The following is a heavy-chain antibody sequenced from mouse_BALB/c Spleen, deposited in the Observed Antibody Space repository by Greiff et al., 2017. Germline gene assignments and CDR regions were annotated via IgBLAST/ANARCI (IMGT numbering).Heavy chain of an antibody. Sequence: EVQGVESGGGLVKPGGSLKLSCAASGFTFSSYAMSWVRQTPEKRLEWVASISSGGSTYYPDSVKGGFTISRDNARNILYLQMSSLRSEDTAMYYCARELTTVVSPFDYWGQGTTLTVSS. CDR1: GFTFSSYA. CDR2: ISSGGST. D-gene: IGHD1-1*01. V-gene: IGHV5-6-5*01. J-gene: IGHJ2*01. CDR3: ARELTTVVSPFDY.